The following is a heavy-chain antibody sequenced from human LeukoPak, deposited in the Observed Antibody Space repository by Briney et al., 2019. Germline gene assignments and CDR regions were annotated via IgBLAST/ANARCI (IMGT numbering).Heavy chain of an antibody. Sequence: GGSLRLSCAASGFTVSSTYMSWVRQTPGKGLEWVSVIYSGGSTYYADSVKGRFTISRDNSKNTLYLQMNSLRAEDTAMYYCARAFSDDSSGWTAFDIWGQGTMVTVSS. CDR1: GFTVSSTY. CDR3: ARAFSDDSSGWTAFDI. V-gene: IGHV3-53*01. CDR2: IYSGGST. D-gene: IGHD3-22*01. J-gene: IGHJ3*02.